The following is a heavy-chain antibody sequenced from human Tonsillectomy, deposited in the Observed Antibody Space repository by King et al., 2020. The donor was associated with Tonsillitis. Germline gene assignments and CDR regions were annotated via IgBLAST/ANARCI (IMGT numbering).Heavy chain of an antibody. D-gene: IGHD6-19*01. V-gene: IGHV3-21*01. Sequence: VQLVESGGGLVKPGGSLRLSCAASGFTFSSYSMNWVRQAPGKGLEWVSSISSSSSYIFYEDSVKGRFTISRDNAKNSLYLQMNSLRAVDTAVYYCARGRSPGGWYLSYCGQGTLVTVSS. CDR3: ARGRSPGGWYLSY. CDR2: ISSSSSYI. J-gene: IGHJ4*02. CDR1: GFTFSSYS.